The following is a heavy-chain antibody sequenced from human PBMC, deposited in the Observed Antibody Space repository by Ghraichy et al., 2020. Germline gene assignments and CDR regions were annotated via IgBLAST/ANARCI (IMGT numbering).Heavy chain of an antibody. CDR2: IYYSGST. V-gene: IGHV4-61*01. D-gene: IGHD3-10*01. CDR3: AREWTMAASDAPESWFGEFL. Sequence: SETLSLTCTVSGGSVSSGSYYWSWIRQPPGKGLEWIGYIYYSGSTNYNPSLKSRVTISVDTSKNQFSLKLSSVTAADTAVYYCAREWTMAASDAPESWFGEFLWGQGTLVTVSS. CDR1: GGSVSSGSYY. J-gene: IGHJ4*02.